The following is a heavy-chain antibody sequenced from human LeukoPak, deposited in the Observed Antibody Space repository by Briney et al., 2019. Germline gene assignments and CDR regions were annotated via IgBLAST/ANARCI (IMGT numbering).Heavy chain of an antibody. CDR2: IYYSGST. D-gene: IGHD6-19*01. Sequence: PSETLSLTSTVSGGSISSYYWSWIRQPPGKGLEWIGYIYYSGSTNYNPSLKSRVTISVDTSKNQFSLKLSSVTAADTAVYYCAREAYSGWPFDYWGQGTLVTVSS. CDR1: GGSISSYY. V-gene: IGHV4-59*01. CDR3: AREAYSGWPFDY. J-gene: IGHJ4*02.